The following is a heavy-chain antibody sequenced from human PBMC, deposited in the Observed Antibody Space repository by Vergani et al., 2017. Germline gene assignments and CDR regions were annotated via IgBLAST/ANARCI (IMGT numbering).Heavy chain of an antibody. CDR2: ISWNSGSI. Sequence: VQLVESGGGLVKPGGSLRLSCAASGFTFDDYAMHWVRQAPGKGLEWVSGISWNSGSIGYADSVKGRFTISRDNSKNTLYLQMNSLRAEDTAVYYCARDMDVWGKGTTVTVSS. V-gene: IGHV3-9*01. CDR3: ARDMDV. J-gene: IGHJ6*03. CDR1: GFTFDDYA.